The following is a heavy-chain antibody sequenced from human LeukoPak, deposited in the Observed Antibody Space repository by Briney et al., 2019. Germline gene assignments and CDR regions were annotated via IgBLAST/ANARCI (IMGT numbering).Heavy chain of an antibody. CDR2: ISSNGGST. CDR3: ARDRGLGYCSSTSCHDAFDI. Sequence: GGSLRLSCAASGFTFSSYAMHWVSQAPGKGLEYVSAISSNGGSTYYANSVKGRFTISRDNAKNSLYLQMNSLRAEDTAVYYCARDRGLGYCSSTSCHDAFDIWGQGTMVTVSS. J-gene: IGHJ3*02. CDR1: GFTFSSYA. D-gene: IGHD2-2*01. V-gene: IGHV3-64*01.